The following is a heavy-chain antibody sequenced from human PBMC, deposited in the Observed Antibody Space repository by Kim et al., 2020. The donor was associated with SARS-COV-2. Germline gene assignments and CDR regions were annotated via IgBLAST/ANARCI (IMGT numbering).Heavy chain of an antibody. D-gene: IGHD3-10*01. CDR1: GGTFSSYA. V-gene: IGHV1-69*13. J-gene: IGHJ5*02. CDR3: ARDQVSMVRGGYWFDP. Sequence: SVKVSCKASGGTFSSYAISWVRQAPGQGLEWMGGIIPIFGTANYAQKFQGRVTITADESTSTAYMELSSLRSEDTAVYYCARDQVSMVRGGYWFDPWGQGTLVTVSS. CDR2: IIPIFGTA.